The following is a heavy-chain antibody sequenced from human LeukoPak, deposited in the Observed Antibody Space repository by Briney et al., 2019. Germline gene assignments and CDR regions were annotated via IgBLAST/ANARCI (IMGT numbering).Heavy chain of an antibody. D-gene: IGHD3-16*01. CDR3: ARGSTRGGDSDY. Sequence: GGSLRLSCAASGFIVSSYYMSWVRQAPGKGLEWVSIIYNDGRTYYVDSVKGRFTISRDNSKNTVYLQMNRLRVEDTAVYYCARGSTRGGDSDYWGQGTLVTVSS. V-gene: IGHV3-53*01. CDR1: GFIVSSYY. J-gene: IGHJ4*02. CDR2: IYNDGRT.